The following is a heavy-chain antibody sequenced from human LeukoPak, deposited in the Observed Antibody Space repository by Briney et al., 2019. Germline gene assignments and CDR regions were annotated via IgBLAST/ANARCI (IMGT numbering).Heavy chain of an antibody. V-gene: IGHV1-8*01. CDR3: ARRFYYYDSSGYYYGMDV. CDR1: GYTFTSYD. J-gene: IGHJ6*02. D-gene: IGHD3-22*01. CDR2: MNPNSGNT. Sequence: ASVKVSCKASGYTFTSYDINWVRQATGQGLEWMGWMNPNSGNTGYAQKFQGRVTVTRNTPISTAYMELSSLRSEDTAVYYCARRFYYYDSSGYYYGMDVWGQGTTVTVSS.